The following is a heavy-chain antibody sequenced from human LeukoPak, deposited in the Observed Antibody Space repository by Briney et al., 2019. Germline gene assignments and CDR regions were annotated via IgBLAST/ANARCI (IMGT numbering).Heavy chain of an antibody. CDR2: INPNSGGT. CDR3: ARDVYSYALFYYYYGMDV. D-gene: IGHD5-18*01. V-gene: IGHV1-2*02. Sequence: ASVKVSCKASGYTFTGYYMHWVRQAPGQGLEWMGWINPNSGGTNYAQKFQGRVTMTRDTSISTAYMELSRLRSEDTAVYYCARDVYSYALFYYYYGMDVWGQGTTVTVSS. CDR1: GYTFTGYY. J-gene: IGHJ6*02.